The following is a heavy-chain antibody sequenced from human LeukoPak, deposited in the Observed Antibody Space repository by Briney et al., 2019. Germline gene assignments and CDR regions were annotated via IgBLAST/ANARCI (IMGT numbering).Heavy chain of an antibody. D-gene: IGHD7-27*01. CDR2: INPNSGVT. CDR1: GYTFTGYY. CDR3: ARDRPGVGFDY. J-gene: IGHJ4*02. Sequence: ASVKVSCKASGYTFTGYYMHWVRQAPGQGLEWMGWINPNSGVTNYAQKFQGRVTMTRDTSISTAYMELSRLRSDDTAVYYCARDRPGVGFDYWGQGTLVTVSS. V-gene: IGHV1-2*02.